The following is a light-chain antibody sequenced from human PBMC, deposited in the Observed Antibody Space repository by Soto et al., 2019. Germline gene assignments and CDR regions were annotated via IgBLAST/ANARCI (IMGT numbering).Light chain of an antibody. J-gene: IGKJ1*01. CDR3: QQYNSHWS. CDR2: DAS. Sequence: DIQMTQSPSTLSASIGDRVTITCRASQSISSWLAWYQQKPGKAPKLLIYDASRLESGVPSRFSCSGSGTEFTLTISSLQPDDFATYYCQQYNSHWSFGQGTKVEIK. CDR1: QSISSW. V-gene: IGKV1-5*01.